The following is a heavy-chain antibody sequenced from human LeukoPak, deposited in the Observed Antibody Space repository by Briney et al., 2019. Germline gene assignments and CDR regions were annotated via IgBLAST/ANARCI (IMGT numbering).Heavy chain of an antibody. CDR3: ASARPARFGDHYYYYGMDV. J-gene: IGHJ6*02. Sequence: GGSLRLSCAASGFTLSSNYMSGVRQAPGKGLEWGSVIYSGGSTYYADSVKGRFTISRDNSKNTLYLQMNSLRAADTAVYYCASARPARFGDHYYYYGMDVSGQGTTVTVSS. CDR2: IYSGGST. V-gene: IGHV3-66*01. CDR1: GFTLSSNY. D-gene: IGHD3-10*02.